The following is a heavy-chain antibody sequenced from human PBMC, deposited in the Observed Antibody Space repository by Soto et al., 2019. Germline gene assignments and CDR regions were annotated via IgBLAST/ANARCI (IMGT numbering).Heavy chain of an antibody. CDR2: LSWNGASL. CDR3: AKDIESTVTYFDH. D-gene: IGHD4-17*01. Sequence: EVQLVESGGGLVQPGGSLRLSCAASGFTFDDYDMHWVRQAPGKGLEWVSGLSWNGASLDYAGSVKGRFSISRDNARNSLYLQMNNLREEDTALYYCAKDIESTVTYFDHWGQGTLVTVSS. CDR1: GFTFDDYD. J-gene: IGHJ5*02. V-gene: IGHV3-9*01.